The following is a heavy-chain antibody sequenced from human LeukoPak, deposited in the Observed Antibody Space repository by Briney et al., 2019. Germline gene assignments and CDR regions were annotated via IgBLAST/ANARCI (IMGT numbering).Heavy chain of an antibody. CDR1: GGPFNTNA. Sequence: GSSVKVSCKASGGPFNTNAFSWVRQAPGQGLEWMGGIIPIFGSPTYAQKFQGRVTITTDKSTSTAYMELSSLRSEDTAIYFCASANSGSPAFFYMDVWGKGTTVTVSS. CDR3: ASANSGSPAFFYMDV. CDR2: IIPIFGSP. V-gene: IGHV1-69*05. J-gene: IGHJ6*03. D-gene: IGHD3-10*01.